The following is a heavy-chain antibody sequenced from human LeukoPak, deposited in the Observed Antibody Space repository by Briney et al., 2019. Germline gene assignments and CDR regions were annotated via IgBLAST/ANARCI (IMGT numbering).Heavy chain of an antibody. Sequence: SQTLSLTCAVYGGSFSGYYWSWIRQPPGKGLEWIGEINHSGSTNYNPSLKSRVTISVDTSKNQFSLKLSSVTAADTAVYYCARRPSGWFNPWGQGTLVTVSS. CDR1: GGSFSGYY. V-gene: IGHV4-34*01. CDR2: INHSGST. D-gene: IGHD6-19*01. J-gene: IGHJ5*02. CDR3: ARRPSGWFNP.